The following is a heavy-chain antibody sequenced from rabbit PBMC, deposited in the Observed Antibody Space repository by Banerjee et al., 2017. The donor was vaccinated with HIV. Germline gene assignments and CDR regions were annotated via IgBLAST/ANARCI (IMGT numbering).Heavy chain of an antibody. CDR2: IKSGENII. D-gene: IGHD3-1*01. Sequence: QSLEESGGDLVQPEGSLTLTCKASGFDFSSSDYMCWVRQAPGKGLEWIACIKSGENIIYYANWAKGRFTISKASSTTVTLQMTSLTAADTATYFCAKSVWSPAWNLWGPGTLVTVS. J-gene: IGHJ4*01. CDR1: GFDFSSSDY. V-gene: IGHV1S40*01. CDR3: AKSVWSPAWNL.